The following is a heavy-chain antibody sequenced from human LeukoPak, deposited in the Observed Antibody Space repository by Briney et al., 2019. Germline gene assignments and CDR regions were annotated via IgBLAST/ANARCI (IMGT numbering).Heavy chain of an antibody. CDR3: ARDPPVDIVVVVAAPTSNYYGMDV. CDR2: ISAYNGNT. J-gene: IGHJ6*02. V-gene: IGHV1-18*01. CDR1: GYTFTSYG. D-gene: IGHD2-15*01. Sequence: ASVKVSCKASGYTFTSYGISWVRQAPGQGLEWMGWISAYNGNTNYAQKLQGRVTMTTDTSTSTAYMELRSLRSDDTAVYYCARDPPVDIVVVVAAPTSNYYGMDVWGQGTTVTVSS.